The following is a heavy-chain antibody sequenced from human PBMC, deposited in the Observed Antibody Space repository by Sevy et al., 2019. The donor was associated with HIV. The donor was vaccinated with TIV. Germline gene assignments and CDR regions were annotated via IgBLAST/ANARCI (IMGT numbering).Heavy chain of an antibody. V-gene: IGHV3-73*01. Sequence: GGSLRLSCAASGFTFSGSAMHWVRQASGKGLEWVGRIRSKANSYATAYAASVKGRFTISRDDSKNTAYLQMNSLKTEDTAVYYCTRQGYSSSWYAYYYMDVWGKGTTVTVSS. CDR2: IRSKANSYAT. CDR3: TRQGYSSSWYAYYYMDV. J-gene: IGHJ6*03. CDR1: GFTFSGSA. D-gene: IGHD6-13*01.